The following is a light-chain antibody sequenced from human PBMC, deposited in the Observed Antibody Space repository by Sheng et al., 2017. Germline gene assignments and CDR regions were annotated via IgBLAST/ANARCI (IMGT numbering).Light chain of an antibody. CDR1: KLGDKY. CDR3: QAWDSNTAVV. V-gene: IGLV3-1*01. J-gene: IGLJ2*01. CDR2: QDN. Sequence: SYEVTQPPSVSVSPGQTASITCSGDKLGDKYVCWYQQKPGQSPVVVIYQDNKRPSGIPEQFSGSNSGNTATLTISGTQAIDEAAYYCQAWDSNTAVVFGGGTILTVL.